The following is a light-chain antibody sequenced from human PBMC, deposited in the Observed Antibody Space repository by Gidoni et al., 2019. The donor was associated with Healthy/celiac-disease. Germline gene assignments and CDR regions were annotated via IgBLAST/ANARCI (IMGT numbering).Light chain of an antibody. CDR2: DAS. V-gene: IGKV1-33*01. Sequence: DIQMTQSPSSLSASVGDRVTITCQASQDISNYLNWYQQKPGKAPKLLIYDASNLETGVPSRFSGSGSGTDFTFTISSLQPEDIATYYCQQYDNRPPGFLTFGGGTKVEIK. CDR1: QDISNY. CDR3: QQYDNRPPGFLT. J-gene: IGKJ4*01.